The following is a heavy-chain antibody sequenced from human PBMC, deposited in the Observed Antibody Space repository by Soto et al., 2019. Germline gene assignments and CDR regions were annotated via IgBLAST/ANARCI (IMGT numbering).Heavy chain of an antibody. CDR1: GYTFTGYA. CDR2: MNPNSGNT. D-gene: IGHD3-3*02. J-gene: IGHJ6*02. V-gene: IGHV1-8*02. Sequence: ASVKVSCKASGYTFTGYAMHWVRQAPGQRLEWMGWMNPNSGNTGYAQKFQGRVTMTRNTSISTAYMELSSLRSEDTAVYYCATLNRAGTYYYGMDVWGQGTTVTVSS. CDR3: ATLNRAGTYYYGMDV.